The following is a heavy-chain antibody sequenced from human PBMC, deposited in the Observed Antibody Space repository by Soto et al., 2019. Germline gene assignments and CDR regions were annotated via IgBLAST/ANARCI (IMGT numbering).Heavy chain of an antibody. CDR3: ARERPSPAAAYFYSGPNV. CDR1: GGAFNNYA. J-gene: IGHJ6*02. V-gene: IGHV1-69*18. CDR2: IVPVFPSV. D-gene: IGHD2-21*02. Sequence: QVQLVQSGAEVKRPGSSVKVSCKASGGAFNNYAIYWVRQAPGQGLEWLGTIVPVFPSVYYAPRFQGRLMTTADGPTNTVYRILPTLKSEDTAVYYCARERPSPAAAYFYSGPNVGGQGPPATVSS.